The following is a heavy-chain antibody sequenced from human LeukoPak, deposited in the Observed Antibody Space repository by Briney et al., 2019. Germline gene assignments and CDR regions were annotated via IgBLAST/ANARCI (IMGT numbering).Heavy chain of an antibody. V-gene: IGHV3-64D*06. CDR2: ISSNGGGT. J-gene: IGHJ4*02. CDR1: GFTFSSFA. D-gene: IGHD6-13*01. Sequence: GGSLRLSCSASGFTFSSFAMHWVRQAPGKGLECVSAISSNGGGTYYANSVKGRFTISRDNSKNTLYLQMSSLRAEDTAVYYCVKDSSSWYYFDYWGQGTLVTVSS. CDR3: VKDSSSWYYFDY.